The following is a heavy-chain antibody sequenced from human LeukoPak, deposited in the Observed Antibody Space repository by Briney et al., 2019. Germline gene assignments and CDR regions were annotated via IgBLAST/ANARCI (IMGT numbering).Heavy chain of an antibody. CDR2: ISAYNGNT. D-gene: IGHD6-19*01. V-gene: IGHV1-18*01. CDR3: TRGGPNRSGWTLDY. CDR1: GYTFTSYG. Sequence: ASVKVSCKASGYTFTSYGISWVRQAPGQGLEWMGWISAYNGNTNYAQKLQGRVTMTTDTSTSTAYMELRSLRSDDTAVFFCTRGGPNRSGWTLDYWGQGTLVTVSS. J-gene: IGHJ4*02.